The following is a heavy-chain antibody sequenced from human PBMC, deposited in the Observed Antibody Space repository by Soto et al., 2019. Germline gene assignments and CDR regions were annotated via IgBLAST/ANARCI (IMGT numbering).Heavy chain of an antibody. D-gene: IGHD1-1*01. V-gene: IGHV3-66*01. CDR2: IYSGGST. CDR1: GFTVSSNY. Sequence: EVQLVESGGGLVQPGGSLRLSCAASGFTVSSNYMSWVRQAPGKGLEWVSVIYSGGSTYYADSVKGRFTISRDNSKNTLYLQMNSLRAEDTAVYYCATLVLYNWNEITNEDMDVWGKGTTVTVSS. CDR3: ATLVLYNWNEITNEDMDV. J-gene: IGHJ6*03.